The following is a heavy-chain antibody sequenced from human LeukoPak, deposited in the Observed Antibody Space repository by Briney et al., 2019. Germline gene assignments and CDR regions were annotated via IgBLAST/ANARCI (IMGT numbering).Heavy chain of an antibody. V-gene: IGHV3-48*03. CDR1: GFTFSSYE. Sequence: GGSLRLSCAASGFTFSSYEMNWVRQAPGKGLEWVSYISSSGSTIYYADSVKGRFTISRDNAKNSLYLQMNSLRAEDTAVYYCATRGYHGSGGGIYYMDVWGKGTTVTISS. J-gene: IGHJ6*03. CDR2: ISSSGSTI. CDR3: ATRGYHGSGGGIYYMDV. D-gene: IGHD3-10*01.